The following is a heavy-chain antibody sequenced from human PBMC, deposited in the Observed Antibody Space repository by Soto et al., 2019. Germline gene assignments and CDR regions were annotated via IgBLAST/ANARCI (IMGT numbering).Heavy chain of an antibody. CDR3: ARQSSGWYNWFDP. V-gene: IGHV4-39*01. J-gene: IGHJ5*02. D-gene: IGHD6-19*01. Sequence: QLQLQESGPGLVKPSETLSLTCSVSGGSISSSSYYWGWIRQPPGKALEWVGSIYYSGSIYYNPSLKIRVTISADASKNQLSLKRCAVTAAETAVYYCARQSSGWYNWFDPWGQGTLVTVSS. CDR1: GGSISSSSYY. CDR2: IYYSGSI.